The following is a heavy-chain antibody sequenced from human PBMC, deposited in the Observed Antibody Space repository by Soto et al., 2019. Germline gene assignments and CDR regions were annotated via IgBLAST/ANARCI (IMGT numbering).Heavy chain of an antibody. CDR2: ISSSSSYI. D-gene: IGHD2-2*01. V-gene: IGHV3-21*01. Sequence: GGSLRLSCAASGFTFSSYSMNWVRQAPGKGLEWVSSISSSSSYIYYADSVKGRFTISRDNAKNSLYLQMNSLRAEDTAVYYCARDRGYCSSTSCHTWNWFDPWGQGTLVTVSS. CDR1: GFTFSSYS. J-gene: IGHJ5*02. CDR3: ARDRGYCSSTSCHTWNWFDP.